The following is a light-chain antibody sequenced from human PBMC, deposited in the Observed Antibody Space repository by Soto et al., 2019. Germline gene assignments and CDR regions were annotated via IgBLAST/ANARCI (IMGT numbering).Light chain of an antibody. CDR2: GVS. Sequence: EIVLTQSPGTLSLSPGERATLSCRASQSVRSSYLAWYQQKLGQAPRLLIYGVSNRATGIPDRFSGSGSGTDCTLTISRLESEDFAVYYWQQYGTSPRTFGQVTKVEIK. J-gene: IGKJ1*01. CDR1: QSVRSSY. V-gene: IGKV3-20*01. CDR3: QQYGTSPRT.